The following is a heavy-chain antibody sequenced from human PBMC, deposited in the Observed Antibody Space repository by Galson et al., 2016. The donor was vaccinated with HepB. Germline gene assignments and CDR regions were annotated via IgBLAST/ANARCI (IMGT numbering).Heavy chain of an antibody. V-gene: IGHV3-9*01. Sequence: SLRLSCAASGFNFDDYGMHWVRQAPGKGLEWLSSVSWNSGSKGYADSVKGRFTISRDNAKNSLYLQMNSLRVEDTALYYCAKGVMTSVTTRGSSYYSCAMDVWGQGTTVTVSS. CDR2: VSWNSGSK. J-gene: IGHJ6*02. CDR1: GFNFDDYG. CDR3: AKGVMTSVTTRGSSYYSCAMDV. D-gene: IGHD4-17*01.